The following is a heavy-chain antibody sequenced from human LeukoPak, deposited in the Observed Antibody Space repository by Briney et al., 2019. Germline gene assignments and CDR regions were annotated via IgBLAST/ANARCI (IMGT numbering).Heavy chain of an antibody. CDR2: ITSNGGTT. Sequence: GRSLRLSCAASGFTFSTYAMHWVRQAPGKGLEYVSAITSNGGTTYYADSVKGRFTISRDNSKNTLYLQMSSLRAEDTAVYYCVKSVYSSYYYGSGSFLLWGQGTLVTVSS. CDR1: GFTFSTYA. CDR3: VKSVYSSYYYGSGSFLL. J-gene: IGHJ4*02. D-gene: IGHD3-10*01. V-gene: IGHV3-64D*06.